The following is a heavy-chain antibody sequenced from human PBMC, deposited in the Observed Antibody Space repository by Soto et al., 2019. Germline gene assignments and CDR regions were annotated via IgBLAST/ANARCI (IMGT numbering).Heavy chain of an antibody. V-gene: IGHV4-30-4*01. CDR2: IYYSGST. D-gene: IGHD2-2*01. CDR1: GGSISSGDYY. Sequence: QVQLQESGPGLVKPSQTLSLTCTVSGGSISSGDYYWSWIRQPPGKGLEWIGYIYYSGSTYYNPSPTSRVTISVDTSKNHVSLKLRSVTAADTAVYYCATLPGDIVLVPAADHWGQGTLVTVSS. CDR3: ATLPGDIVLVPAADH. J-gene: IGHJ4*02.